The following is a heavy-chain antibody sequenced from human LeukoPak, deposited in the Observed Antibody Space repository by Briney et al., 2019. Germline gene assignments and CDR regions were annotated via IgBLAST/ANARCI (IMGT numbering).Heavy chain of an antibody. CDR2: ISGSGGST. J-gene: IGHJ4*02. CDR1: GFTFSSYA. D-gene: IGHD3-22*01. Sequence: GGSLRLSCAASGFTFSSYAMSWVRQAPGKGLEWVSAISGSGGSTYYADSVKGRFTISRDNSKNTLYLQMNSLRAEDTAVYYCAKAKYYYDSSGPDYWGQGTLVTVSS. V-gene: IGHV3-23*01. CDR3: AKAKYYYDSSGPDY.